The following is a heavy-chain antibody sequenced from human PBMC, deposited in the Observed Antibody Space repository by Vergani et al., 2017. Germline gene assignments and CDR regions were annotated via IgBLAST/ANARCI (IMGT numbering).Heavy chain of an antibody. CDR2: IIPILGTA. D-gene: IGHD2-2*01. CDR1: GGTFSSYT. J-gene: IGHJ6*03. CDR3: ARSSGYCSSTSCPRRPSGGGIYYYYMDV. V-gene: IGHV1-69*08. Sequence: QVQLVQSGAEVKKPGSSVKVSCKASGGTFSSYTISWVRQAPGQGLEWMGRIIPILGTANYAQKFQGRVTITADESTSTAYMELSSLRSEDTAVYYCARSSGYCSSTSCPRRPSGGGIYYYYMDVWGKGTTVTVSS.